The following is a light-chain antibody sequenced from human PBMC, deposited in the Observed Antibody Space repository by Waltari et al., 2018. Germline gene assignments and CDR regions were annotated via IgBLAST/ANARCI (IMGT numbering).Light chain of an antibody. CDR2: AAS. CDR1: QSISSY. Sequence: DIQMTQSPSPLSASVGDRVTTTCRASQSISSYLNWYQQKPGKAPKVLIYAASSLQSGVPSRFSGSGSGTDFTLTISSLQPEDFATYYCQQSYSTPYTFGQGTKLEIK. V-gene: IGKV1-39*01. J-gene: IGKJ2*01. CDR3: QQSYSTPYT.